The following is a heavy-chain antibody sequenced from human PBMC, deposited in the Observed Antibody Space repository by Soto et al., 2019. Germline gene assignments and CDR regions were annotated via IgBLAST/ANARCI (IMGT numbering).Heavy chain of an antibody. D-gene: IGHD1-7*01. CDR1: GYSFTSYW. CDR2: IYPGDSDT. Sequence: GESLKISCKGSGYSFTSYWIGWVRQMPGKGLEWMGIIYPGDSDTRYSPSFQGQVTISADKSISTAYLQWSSLKASDTAMYYCARHTNWNCVGYYYYRMDFWGQGTTVTVSS. V-gene: IGHV5-51*01. CDR3: ARHTNWNCVGYYYYRMDF. J-gene: IGHJ6*02.